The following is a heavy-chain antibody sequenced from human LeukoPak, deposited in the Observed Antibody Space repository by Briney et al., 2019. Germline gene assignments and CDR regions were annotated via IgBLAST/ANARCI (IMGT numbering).Heavy chain of an antibody. CDR1: GYTFTGYY. J-gene: IGHJ4*02. D-gene: IGHD1-26*01. CDR3: ARCTEVGATNFDY. V-gene: IGHV1-2*02. CDR2: INPNSGGT. Sequence: ASVKVSCKASGYTFTGYYMHWVRQAPGQGLEWMGWINPNSGGTNYAQKFQGRVTMTRDTSISTAYMELSRLRSDDTAVYYCARCTEVGATNFDYWGQGTLVTVSS.